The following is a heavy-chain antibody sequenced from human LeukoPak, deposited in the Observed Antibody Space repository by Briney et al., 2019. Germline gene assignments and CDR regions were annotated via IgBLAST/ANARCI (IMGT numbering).Heavy chain of an antibody. J-gene: IGHJ5*02. Sequence: SETLSLTCTVSGGTVVTSAYSWGWIRQPPGKGLEYIGNVYYSGSAYYNPSLRSRATLSIDTSSNQFSLRLTSVTAADTAVYYCAPLAGASWGQGTLVTVSS. CDR1: GGTVVTSAYS. V-gene: IGHV4-39*01. CDR2: VYYSGSA. CDR3: APLAGAS. D-gene: IGHD1-26*01.